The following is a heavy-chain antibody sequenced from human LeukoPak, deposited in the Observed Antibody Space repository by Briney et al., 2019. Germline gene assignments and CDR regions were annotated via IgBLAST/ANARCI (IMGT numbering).Heavy chain of an antibody. V-gene: IGHV3-30*18. J-gene: IGHJ4*02. CDR2: ISYDGSNK. CDR1: GFTFSSYG. Sequence: GGSLRLSCAASGFTFSSYGMHWVRQAPGKGLEWVAVISYDGSNKYYADSVKGRFTISRDNSKNTLYLQMNSLRAEDTAVYHCAKAGDGYNFGYWGQGTLVTVSS. D-gene: IGHD5-24*01. CDR3: AKAGDGYNFGY.